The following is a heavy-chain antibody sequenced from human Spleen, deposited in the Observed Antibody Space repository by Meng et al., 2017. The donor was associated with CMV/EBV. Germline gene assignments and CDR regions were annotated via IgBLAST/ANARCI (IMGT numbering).Heavy chain of an antibody. V-gene: IGHV3-74*01. J-gene: IGHJ4*02. CDR2: IDNNDGRST. CDR1: GFTLRSYW. CDR3: ARGVAEYLGWEMGY. Sequence: EVQLVESXXGXAXXGGXLRLSCAVSGFTLRSYWMHWVRQVPGKGLEWVSRIDNNDGRSTSYADSVRGRFTISRDNAKNTLYLQMDSLRVEDTAVYYCARGVAEYLGWEMGYWGQGTLVTVSS. D-gene: IGHD2/OR15-2a*01.